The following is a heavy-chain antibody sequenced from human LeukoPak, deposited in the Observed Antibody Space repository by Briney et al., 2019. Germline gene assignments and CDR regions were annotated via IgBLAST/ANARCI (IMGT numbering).Heavy chain of an antibody. D-gene: IGHD3-9*01. CDR2: ISYDGSNK. J-gene: IGHJ4*02. CDR3: ARWDFLTGSGDS. CDR1: GFTFSSYG. V-gene: IGHV3-30*03. Sequence: PGGSLRLSCAASGFTFSSYGMHWVRQAPGKGLEWVAVISYDGSNKYYADSVKGRFTISRDNSKNTLYLQMNSLRAEDTAVYYCARWDFLTGSGDSWGQGTLVAVSS.